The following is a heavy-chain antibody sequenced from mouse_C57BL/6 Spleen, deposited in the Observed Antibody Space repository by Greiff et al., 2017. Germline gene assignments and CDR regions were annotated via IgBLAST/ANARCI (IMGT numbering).Heavy chain of an antibody. CDR2: INYDGSST. Sequence: DVKLVESEGGLVQPGSSMKLSCTASGFTFSDYYMAWVRQVPEKGLEWVANINYDGSSTYYLDSLKSRFIISRDNAKNILYLQMSSLTSEDTATYYCARDGSNYWYFDVWGTGTTVTVSS. J-gene: IGHJ1*03. D-gene: IGHD1-1*01. CDR3: ARDGSNYWYFDV. V-gene: IGHV5-16*01. CDR1: GFTFSDYY.